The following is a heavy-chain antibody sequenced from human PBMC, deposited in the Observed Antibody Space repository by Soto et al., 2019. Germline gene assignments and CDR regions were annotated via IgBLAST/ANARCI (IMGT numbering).Heavy chain of an antibody. J-gene: IGHJ5*02. V-gene: IGHV3-21*01. Sequence: PGGSLRLSCAASGFTFSSYSMNWVRQAPGKGLEWVSSISSSSSYIYYADSVKGRFTISRDNAKNSLYLHMNSLRAEDTAVYYCARDPPYSSSSSGFDPWGQGTLVTVSS. D-gene: IGHD6-6*01. CDR2: ISSSSSYI. CDR3: ARDPPYSSSSSGFDP. CDR1: GFTFSSYS.